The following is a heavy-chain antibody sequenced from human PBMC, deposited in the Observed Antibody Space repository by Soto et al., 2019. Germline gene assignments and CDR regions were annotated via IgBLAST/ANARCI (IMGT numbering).Heavy chain of an antibody. J-gene: IGHJ4*02. Sequence: EVQLLDSGGGLVQPGGSLRLSCAASGFTFSSYGMTWVRQAPGKGLAWVSFSSATGAGTYYADSVMGRFTISRDNSTDSLYLQMTSQRADDTAGYCCAMGRRAGGNYGFDSDFWGQGALVIVSS. CDR2: SSATGAGT. V-gene: IGHV3-23*01. CDR1: GFTFSSYG. CDR3: AMGRRAGGNYGFDSDF. D-gene: IGHD1-7*01.